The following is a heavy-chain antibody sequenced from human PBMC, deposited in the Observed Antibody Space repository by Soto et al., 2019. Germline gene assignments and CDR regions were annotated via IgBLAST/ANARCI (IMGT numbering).Heavy chain of an antibody. V-gene: IGHV1-18*04. D-gene: IGHD3-10*01. J-gene: IGHJ6*02. CDR2: ISAYNGNT. CDR1: GYTFTSYG. Sequence: QVQLVQSGAEVKKPGASVKVSCKASGYTFTSYGISWVRQAPGQGLEWMGWISAYNGNTNYAQKLQGRVTMTTDTSKSTDYMEQRRLRSEDTAVYYVARRGHPECYGMAVWGQGTTVTVSS. CDR3: ARRGHPECYGMAV.